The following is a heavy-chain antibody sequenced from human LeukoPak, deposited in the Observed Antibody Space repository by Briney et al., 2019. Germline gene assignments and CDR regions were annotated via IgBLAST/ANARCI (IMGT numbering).Heavy chain of an antibody. CDR1: GGSFSGYY. D-gene: IGHD3-22*01. V-gene: IGHV4-34*01. Sequence: SEALSLTCAVYGGSFSGYYWSWIRQPPGKGLEWIGEINHSGSTNYNPSLKSRVTIPVDTSKNQFSLKLSSVTAADTAVYYCARACYDSSGYYSPFDYWGQGTLVTVSS. CDR3: ARACYDSSGYYSPFDY. J-gene: IGHJ4*02. CDR2: INHSGST.